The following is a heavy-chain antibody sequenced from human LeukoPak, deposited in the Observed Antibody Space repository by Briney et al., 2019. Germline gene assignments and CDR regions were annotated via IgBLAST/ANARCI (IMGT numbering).Heavy chain of an antibody. J-gene: IGHJ6*03. D-gene: IGHD4-17*01. CDR3: AKATVNYYYYYYMDV. V-gene: IGHV3-48*03. CDR2: ISSSGSTI. CDR1: GFTFSSYE. Sequence: PGGSLRLSCAASGFTFSSYEMNWVRQAPGKGLEWVSYISSSGSTIYYADSVKGRFTISRDNSKNTLYLQMNSLRAEDTAVYYCAKATVNYYYYYYMDVWGKGTTVTVSS.